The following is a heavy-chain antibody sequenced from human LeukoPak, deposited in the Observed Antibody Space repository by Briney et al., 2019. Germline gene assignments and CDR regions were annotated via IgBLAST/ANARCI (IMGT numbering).Heavy chain of an antibody. CDR3: ARDQSGGYDILTGYSSTDAFDI. CDR2: ISSSSSTI. Sequence: GGSLRLSCAASGFTFSSYSMNWVRQAPGKGLERVSYISSSSSTIYYADSVKGRFTISRDNAKNSLYLQMNSLRAEDTAVYYCARDQSGGYDILTGYSSTDAFDIWGQGTMVTVSS. CDR1: GFTFSSYS. J-gene: IGHJ3*02. V-gene: IGHV3-48*04. D-gene: IGHD3-9*01.